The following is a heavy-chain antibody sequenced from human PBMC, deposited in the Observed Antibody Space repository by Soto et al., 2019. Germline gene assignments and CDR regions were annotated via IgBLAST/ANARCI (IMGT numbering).Heavy chain of an antibody. CDR2: IILIFGTA. Sequence: QVQLVQSGAEVKKPGSSVKVSCKASGGTFSSYAISWVRQAPGQGLEWMGGIILIFGTANYAQKFQGRVTITADESTSTAYMELSSLRSEDTAVYYCARVGPSGGYCSGGSCYWFDPWGQGTLVTVSS. J-gene: IGHJ5*02. V-gene: IGHV1-69*01. CDR3: ARVGPSGGYCSGGSCYWFDP. CDR1: GGTFSSYA. D-gene: IGHD2-15*01.